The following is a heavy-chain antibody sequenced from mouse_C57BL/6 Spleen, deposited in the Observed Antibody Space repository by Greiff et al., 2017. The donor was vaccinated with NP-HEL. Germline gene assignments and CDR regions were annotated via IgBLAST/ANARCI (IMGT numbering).Heavy chain of an antibody. CDR3: ARGGVSTPYAMDY. J-gene: IGHJ4*01. D-gene: IGHD5-1*01. Sequence: VQLQQSGAELARPGASVKMSCKASGYTFTSYTMHWVKQRPGQGLEWIGYINPSSGYTKYNQKFKDKATLTADKSSSTAYMQLSSLTSEDSAVYYCARGGVSTPYAMDYWGQGTSVTVSS. CDR1: GYTFTSYT. CDR2: INPSSGYT. V-gene: IGHV1-4*01.